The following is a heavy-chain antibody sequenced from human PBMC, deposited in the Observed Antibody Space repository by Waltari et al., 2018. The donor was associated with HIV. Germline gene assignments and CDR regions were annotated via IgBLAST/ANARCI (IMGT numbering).Heavy chain of an antibody. CDR1: GFSFSTYG. V-gene: IGHV3-30*18. D-gene: IGHD2-2*01. CDR3: AKVKKYQALSVFPDYYYGMDV. CDR2: ISYDGSNK. Sequence: QVQLVESGGGVVQPGRSLRLSCAASGFSFSTYGMSWVRQAPGKGLEWVAVISYDGSNKYYGDSVKGRFTISRDDSKNTLSLQMNSLRAEDTAVYYCAKVKKYQALSVFPDYYYGMDVWGQGTTVTVSS. J-gene: IGHJ6*02.